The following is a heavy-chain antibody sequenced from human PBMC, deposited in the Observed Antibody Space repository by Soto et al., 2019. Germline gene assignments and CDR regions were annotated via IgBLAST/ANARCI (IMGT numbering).Heavy chain of an antibody. D-gene: IGHD6-25*01. J-gene: IGHJ4*02. CDR1: GFTFSSYA. V-gene: IGHV3-23*01. CDR2: ISGSGGST. Sequence: PGGSLRLSCAASGFTFSSYAMSWVRQAPGKGLEWVSAISGSGGSTYYADSVKGRFAISRDNSKNTLYLQMNSLRAEDTAVYYCATRSGYDFDYWGQGTMVTVYS. CDR3: ATRSGYDFDY.